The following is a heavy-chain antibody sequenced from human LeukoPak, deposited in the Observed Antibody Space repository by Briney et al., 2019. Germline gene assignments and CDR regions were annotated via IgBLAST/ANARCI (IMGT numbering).Heavy chain of an antibody. V-gene: IGHV3-23*01. Sequence: GGSLRLSCAASGFTFSSSGMSWVRQAPGKGLEWVSGISDSGGNTYYTDSVRGRFTISRDNSKNTLSLQMNSLRVEDTAVYYCAKDSGWLSRYWGQGTLVTASS. D-gene: IGHD6-19*01. CDR1: GFTFSSSG. J-gene: IGHJ4*02. CDR2: ISDSGGNT. CDR3: AKDSGWLSRY.